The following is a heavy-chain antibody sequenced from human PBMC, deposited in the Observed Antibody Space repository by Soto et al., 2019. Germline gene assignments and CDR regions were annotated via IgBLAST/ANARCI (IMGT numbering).Heavy chain of an antibody. CDR3: ARVGNWNYFGYYYYGMDV. J-gene: IGHJ6*02. D-gene: IGHD1-7*01. CDR2: INHSGST. Sequence: SETLSLTCAVYGGTFIDYYWSWIRQPPGKGLEWIGEINHSGSTNYNPSLKSRVTISVDTSKNQFSLKLSSVTAADTAVYYCARVGNWNYFGYYYYGMDVWGQGTTVTVSS. V-gene: IGHV4-34*01. CDR1: GGTFIDYY.